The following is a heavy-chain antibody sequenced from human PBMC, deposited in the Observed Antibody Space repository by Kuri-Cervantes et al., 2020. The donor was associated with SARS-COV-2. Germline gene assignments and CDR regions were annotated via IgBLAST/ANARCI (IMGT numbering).Heavy chain of an antibody. Sequence: GSLRLSCTVSGGSISNSSWWTWVRQPPGKGLAWIGEIYPNGSTRYKPSLKSRVTKSLDKSNNLSSLRLNSVTAADTAVYYCARGLGYYYDSSGYGPVYYFDYWGQGTLVTVSS. V-gene: IGHV4-4*02. J-gene: IGHJ4*02. CDR2: IYPNGST. CDR3: ARGLGYYYDSSGYGPVYYFDY. CDR1: GGSISNSSW. D-gene: IGHD3-22*01.